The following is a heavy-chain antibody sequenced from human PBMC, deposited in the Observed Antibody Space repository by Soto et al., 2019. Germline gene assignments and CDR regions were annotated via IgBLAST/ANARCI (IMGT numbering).Heavy chain of an antibody. Sequence: PGGSLRLSCAASGFTFRSYAMNWVRQAPGKGLEWVSAISASGGTTYYADSVKGRFTISRDNSKNTLYLQMNSLRAEDTAVYYCAKHLGNYYYDSSGYSSYGMDVWGQGTTVTVSS. V-gene: IGHV3-23*01. J-gene: IGHJ6*02. CDR3: AKHLGNYYYDSSGYSSYGMDV. CDR1: GFTFRSYA. D-gene: IGHD3-22*01. CDR2: ISASGGTT.